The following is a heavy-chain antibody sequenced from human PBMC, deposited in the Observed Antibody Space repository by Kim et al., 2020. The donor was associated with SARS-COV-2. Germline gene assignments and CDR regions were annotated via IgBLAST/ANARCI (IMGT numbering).Heavy chain of an antibody. Sequence: SVKVSCKASGGTFSRYAISWVRQAPGQGLEWMGRIIPILGIANYAQKFQGRVTITADKSTSTAYMELSSLRSEDTAVYYCAGDDVWSGQNTNYYYVLVV. CDR2: IIPILGIA. V-gene: IGHV1-69*04. J-gene: IGHJ6*01. CDR1: GGTFSRYA. CDR3: AGDDVWSGQNTNYYYVLVV. D-gene: IGHD3-3*01.